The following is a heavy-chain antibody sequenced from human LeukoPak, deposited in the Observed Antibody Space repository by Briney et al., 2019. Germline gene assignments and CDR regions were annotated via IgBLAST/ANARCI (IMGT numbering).Heavy chain of an antibody. CDR2: VEYNGST. J-gene: IGHJ5*02. CDR3: ARGFYEPFDR. CDR1: APSPSSAP. Sequence: SETLSLTCPVSAPSPSSAPWDCDRPSEGKGQEWIPNVEYNGSTKYNPSHRGRGTMSLDTSKNQFYLKLESVTAAERARYCARGFYEPFDRWGQGTLVTVSS. V-gene: IGHV4-59*01. D-gene: IGHD2/OR15-2a*01.